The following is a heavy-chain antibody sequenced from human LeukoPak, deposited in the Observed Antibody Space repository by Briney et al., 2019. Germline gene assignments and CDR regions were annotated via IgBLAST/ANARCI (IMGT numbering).Heavy chain of an antibody. CDR3: ARDRIGIWYYDSKRGPFF. V-gene: IGHV3-7*01. CDR1: GFTFSSYW. CDR2: IKQDGSEK. D-gene: IGHD3-22*01. J-gene: IGHJ6*02. Sequence: GGSLRLSCAASGFTFSSYWMSWVRQAPGKGLEWVANIKQDGSEKYYVDSVKGRFTISRDNAKNSLYLQMNSLRAEDTAVYYCARDRIGIWYYDSKRGPFFWGQGTTVTVSS.